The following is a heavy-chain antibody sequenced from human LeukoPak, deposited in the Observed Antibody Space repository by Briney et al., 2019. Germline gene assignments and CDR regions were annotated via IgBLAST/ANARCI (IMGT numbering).Heavy chain of an antibody. Sequence: SETLSLTCTVSGGSISSYYWSWIRQPPGKGLEWIGYIYYSGSTNYNPSLKSRVTISVDTSKNQFSLKLSSVTAADTAVYYCVSSLHYDYVWGFDYWGQGTLVTVSS. CDR2: IYYSGST. J-gene: IGHJ4*02. D-gene: IGHD3-16*01. CDR3: VSSLHYDYVWGFDY. CDR1: GGSISSYY. V-gene: IGHV4-59*01.